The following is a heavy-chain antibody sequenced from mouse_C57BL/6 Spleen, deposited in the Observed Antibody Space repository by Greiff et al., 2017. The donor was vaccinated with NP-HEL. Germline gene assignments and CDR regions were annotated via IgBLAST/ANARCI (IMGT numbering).Heavy chain of an antibody. CDR3: ARSTAQGPAWFAY. V-gene: IGHV1-82*01. CDR1: GYAFSSSW. J-gene: IGHJ3*01. Sequence: QVQLQQSGPELVKPGASVKISCKASGYAFSSSWMNWVKQRPGKGLEWIGRIYPGDGDTNYNGKFKGKATLTADKYSSTAYMQLSSLTSEDSAVYFCARSTAQGPAWFAYWGQGTLVTVSA. D-gene: IGHD3-2*02. CDR2: IYPGDGDT.